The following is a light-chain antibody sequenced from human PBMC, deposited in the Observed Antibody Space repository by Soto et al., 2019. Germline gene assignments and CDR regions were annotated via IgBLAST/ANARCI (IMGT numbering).Light chain of an antibody. V-gene: IGKV3-15*01. CDR2: GAS. CDR1: QSISNH. Sequence: EIVMTQSPVTLSVSPGERATVSCRASQSISNHLAWYQQKPGQPPRLLIYGASTRATGIPARFSGSGSGTEFTLTISSLQSEDFAVYYCQQYNNWPPRTFGQGTKLEIK. J-gene: IGKJ2*01. CDR3: QQYNNWPPRT.